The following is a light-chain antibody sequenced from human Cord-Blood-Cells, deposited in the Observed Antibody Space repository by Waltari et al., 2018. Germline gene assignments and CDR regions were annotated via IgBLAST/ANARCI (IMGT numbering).Light chain of an antibody. J-gene: IGLJ3*02. CDR3: SSYTSSSTWV. CDR2: DVS. Sequence: QSALTQPASVSGSPGQSITISCTGTSSYVGSYNLVSWYQQHPGKAPKLMIYDVSKRPSGVSNRFSGSKSGNTASLTISVLQAEDEADYYCSSYTSSSTWVFGGGTKLTVL. V-gene: IGLV2-14*02. CDR1: SSYVGSYNL.